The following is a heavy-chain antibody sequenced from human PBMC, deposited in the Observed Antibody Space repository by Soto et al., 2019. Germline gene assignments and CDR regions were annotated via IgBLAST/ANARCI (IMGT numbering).Heavy chain of an antibody. CDR1: GGAISAFF. CDR2: IYASGHT. CDR3: ARSPSTSTIGTFDM. Sequence: SETLSPTCTVSGGAISAFFWNWVRQSAGKGLEWIGRIYASGHTIYNPSLESRVTPSVDTSKHQFSLRLNSVTAADTAVYYCARSPSTSTIGTFDMWGQGTRVTVSS. D-gene: IGHD3-3*02. J-gene: IGHJ3*02. V-gene: IGHV4-4*07.